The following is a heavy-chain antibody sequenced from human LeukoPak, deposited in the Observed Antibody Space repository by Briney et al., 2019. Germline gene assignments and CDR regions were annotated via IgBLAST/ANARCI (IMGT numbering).Heavy chain of an antibody. Sequence: SETLSLTCAVYNGSFSGYYWTWIRQPPGKGLEWIGEIYHSGSTNYNPSLKSRVTISVDTSKNQFSLKLSSVTAADTAVYYCARGGRYSGYDYFDYWGQGTLVTVSS. CDR3: ARGGRYSGYDYFDY. CDR2: IYHSGST. D-gene: IGHD5-12*01. V-gene: IGHV4-34*01. J-gene: IGHJ4*02. CDR1: NGSFSGYY.